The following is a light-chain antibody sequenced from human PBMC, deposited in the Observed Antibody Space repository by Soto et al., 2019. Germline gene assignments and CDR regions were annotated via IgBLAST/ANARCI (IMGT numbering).Light chain of an antibody. CDR1: QGIGDT. CDR3: QQLTDWPPQWT. CDR2: DTS. V-gene: IGKV3-15*01. J-gene: IGKJ1*01. Sequence: EVVMTQSPATLSVSPGEGVTLSCRASQGIGDTLAWYQHKPGQTPRLLIYDTSTRATGVPARFSGSRSGPEFTLTINSLEPEDFAVYYCQQLTDWPPQWTFGQGTKVDIK.